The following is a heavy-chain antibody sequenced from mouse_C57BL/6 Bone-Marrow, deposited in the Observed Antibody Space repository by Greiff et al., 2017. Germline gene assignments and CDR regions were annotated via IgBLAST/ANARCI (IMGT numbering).Heavy chain of an antibody. CDR2: IDPSDSYT. CDR1: GYTFTSYW. D-gene: IGHD1-1*01. J-gene: IGHJ2*01. CDR3: ARQIYYGSRFDY. V-gene: IGHV1-69*01. Sequence: QVQLQQSGAELVMPGASVKLSCKASGYTFTSYWMHWVKQRPGQGLEWIGEIDPSDSYTNYNQKFKGKSTLTVDKSSSTAYMQLSSLTSEDSAVYYCARQIYYGSRFDYWGQGTTLTVSS.